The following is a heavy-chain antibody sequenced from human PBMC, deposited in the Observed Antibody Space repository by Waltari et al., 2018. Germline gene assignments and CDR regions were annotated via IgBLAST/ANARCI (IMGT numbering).Heavy chain of an antibody. V-gene: IGHV4-59*01. CDR1: GGSMNNYY. CDR3: ARDTGHYFEN. CDR2: IYSTGES. J-gene: IGHJ4*02. Sequence: QVQLQESGPGLVQPSETLSLTCTAPGGSMNNYYWSWIRRSPGKGLEWIGYIYSTGESDYNPSLRSRVTISVDMSKNQFSLNLRSVTAADTAIYYCARDTGHYFENWGQGTLVTVSS.